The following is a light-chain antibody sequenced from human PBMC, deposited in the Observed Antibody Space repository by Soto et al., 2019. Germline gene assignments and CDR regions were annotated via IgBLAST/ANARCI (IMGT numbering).Light chain of an antibody. V-gene: IGLV1-51*01. CDR1: ISNIGKNY. CDR3: GTWASSLSAPNWV. CDR2: DNN. Sequence: QSVLTQPPSVSAAPGQKVTISCSGSISNIGKNYVSWYQQLPGTAPKVLIYDNNKRPSGIPDRFSGSKSGTSATLGITGLQTGDEADYYCGTWASSLSAPNWVFGGGTKVTVL. J-gene: IGLJ3*02.